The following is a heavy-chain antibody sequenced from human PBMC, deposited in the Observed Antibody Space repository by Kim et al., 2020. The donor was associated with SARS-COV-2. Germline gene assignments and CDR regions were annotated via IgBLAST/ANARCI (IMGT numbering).Heavy chain of an antibody. CDR2: IYPGDSET. Sequence: GESLKISWQGSGYIFTNYWIGLVRQMSGKGLEWMGSIYPGDSETRYSPYFQGQVTIAADKSTSTAYLQWSSLKDSDTAMFYCARRTYYGSGNSTWGFDHWGQGTLVTVSS. V-gene: IGHV5-51*01. CDR3: ARRTYYGSGNSTWGFDH. D-gene: IGHD3-10*01. J-gene: IGHJ4*02. CDR1: GYIFTNYW.